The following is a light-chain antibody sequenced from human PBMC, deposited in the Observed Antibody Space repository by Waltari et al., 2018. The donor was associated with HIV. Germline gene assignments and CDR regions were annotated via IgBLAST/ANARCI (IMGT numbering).Light chain of an antibody. J-gene: IGLJ2*01. CDR1: SSNIGAGYD. V-gene: IGLV1-40*01. CDR2: GNA. Sequence: QSVLTQPPSVSGAPGQRVTISCTGSSSNIGAGYDVHCYQNLPGTAPKPLIYGNANRPSGVPDRFSGSKSGTSASLAITGLQAEDEADYYCQSYDSSLSGVVFGGGTKLTVL. CDR3: QSYDSSLSGVV.